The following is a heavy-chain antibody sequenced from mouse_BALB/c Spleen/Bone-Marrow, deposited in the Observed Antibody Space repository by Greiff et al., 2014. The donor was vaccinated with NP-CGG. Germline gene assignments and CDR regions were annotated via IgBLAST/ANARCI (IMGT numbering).Heavy chain of an antibody. Sequence: VQLQQSGAELARPGASVKLSCKASGCTFTSYWMQWVKQRPGQGLEWIGAIYPGDGDTRYTQKFKGKATLTADKSSSTAYMQRSSLASEDSAVYYCARDGNYPAWFAYWGQGTLVTVSA. CDR3: ARDGNYPAWFAY. CDR2: IYPGDGDT. D-gene: IGHD2-1*01. CDR1: GCTFTSYW. V-gene: IGHV1-87*01. J-gene: IGHJ3*01.